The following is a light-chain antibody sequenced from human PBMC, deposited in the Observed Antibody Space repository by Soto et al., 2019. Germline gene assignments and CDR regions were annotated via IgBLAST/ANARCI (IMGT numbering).Light chain of an antibody. J-gene: IGKJ5*01. CDR2: DAS. V-gene: IGKV3-11*01. CDR1: QSVSNY. CDR3: QQRSNWPPIT. Sequence: EIVLTQSPAILSVSPGERVTLSCSASQSVSNYLVWYQQKPGQAPRLLIYDASKRATGIPARFSGSGSGTDFTLTISSLEPEDFAVYYCQQRSNWPPITFGQGNDWRL.